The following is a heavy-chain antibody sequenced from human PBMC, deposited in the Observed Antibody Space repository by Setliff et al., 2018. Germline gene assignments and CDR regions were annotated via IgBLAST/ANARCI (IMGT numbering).Heavy chain of an antibody. CDR1: GYSFSDYG. CDR3: AREKVVVVSATSYHYYMDV. D-gene: IGHD2-15*01. J-gene: IGHJ6*03. CDR2: ISAYNGNT. V-gene: IGHV1-18*01. Sequence: GASVKVSCKASGYSFSDYGISWVRQAPGQGLEWMGWISAYNGNTKYAQKLQGRVTMATDISTSTAYMELRSLRSDDTAVYYCAREKVVVVSATSYHYYMDVWGKGTTVTVSS.